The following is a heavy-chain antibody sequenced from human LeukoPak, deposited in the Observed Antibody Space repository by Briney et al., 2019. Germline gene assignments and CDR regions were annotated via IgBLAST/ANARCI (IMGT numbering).Heavy chain of an antibody. Sequence: SGTLSLTCAVSGGSISSSSYYWGCIHQPPGKGLEWIESIYYSGSTYYNPSLKSRVTISVDTSKNQFSLKLSSVTAADTAVYYCASHFFRVAARPGYAFDIWGQGTMVTVSS. CDR3: ASHFFRVAARPGYAFDI. CDR1: GGSISSSSYY. J-gene: IGHJ3*02. V-gene: IGHV4-39*01. CDR2: IYYSGST. D-gene: IGHD6-6*01.